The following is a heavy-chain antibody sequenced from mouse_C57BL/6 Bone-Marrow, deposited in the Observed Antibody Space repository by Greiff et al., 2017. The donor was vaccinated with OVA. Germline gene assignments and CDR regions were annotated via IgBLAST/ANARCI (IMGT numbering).Heavy chain of an antibody. CDR1: GYTFTSYW. D-gene: IGHD1-2*01. CDR3: ARGGKILRPFAY. V-gene: IGHV1-69*01. CDR2: IDPSDSYT. J-gene: IGHJ3*01. Sequence: QVQLKQPGAELVMPGASVKLSCKASGYTFTSYWMHWVKQRPGQGLEWIGEIDPSDSYTNYNQKFKGKSTLTVDKSSSTAYMQLSSLTSEDSAVYYGARGGKILRPFAYWGQGTLVTVSA.